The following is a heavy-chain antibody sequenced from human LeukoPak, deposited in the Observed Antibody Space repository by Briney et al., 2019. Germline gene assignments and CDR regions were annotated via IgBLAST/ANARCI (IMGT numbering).Heavy chain of an antibody. CDR1: GFSFSSHW. D-gene: IGHD3-3*01. J-gene: IGHJ6*03. CDR3: ARGRADYDFWSGYYHYMDV. V-gene: IGHV3-74*01. CDR2: IKDDGSST. Sequence: GGSLRLPCAASGFSFSSHWMHWVRQAPGKGLVWVSRIKDDGSSTSYADSVKGRFTISRDNAKNTLYLQIKILRAEDTAVYFCARGRADYDFWSGYYHYMDVWGKGTTVTVSS.